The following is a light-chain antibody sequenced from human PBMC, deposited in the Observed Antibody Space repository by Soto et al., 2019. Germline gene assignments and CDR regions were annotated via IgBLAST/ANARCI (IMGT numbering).Light chain of an antibody. V-gene: IGKV1-39*01. CDR1: QSIYSSY. J-gene: IGKJ1*01. CDR2: AAS. CDR3: QQTYTTPQT. Sequence: DMQMTQSPSSLSASVGDRVTISCRASQSIYSSYVNWYQQQPGKAPKLLIYAASSLQSGVPSRFSGGGSGTDFTLTISSLQPEDFATYFCQQTYTTPQTFGQGTKVEI.